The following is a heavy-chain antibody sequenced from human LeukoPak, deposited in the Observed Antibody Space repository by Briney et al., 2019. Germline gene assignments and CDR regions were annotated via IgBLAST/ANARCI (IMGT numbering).Heavy chain of an antibody. D-gene: IGHD2-21*02. Sequence: GGSLRLSCAASGFTFRAYAMHWVRQAPGKGLVWVSRIKSDGSSTSYADSVKGRFTISRDNAKNSLYLQMNSLRAEDTAVYYCARVIVVVTGNYMDVWGKGTTVTISS. V-gene: IGHV3-74*01. J-gene: IGHJ6*03. CDR3: ARVIVVVTGNYMDV. CDR1: GFTFRAYA. CDR2: IKSDGSST.